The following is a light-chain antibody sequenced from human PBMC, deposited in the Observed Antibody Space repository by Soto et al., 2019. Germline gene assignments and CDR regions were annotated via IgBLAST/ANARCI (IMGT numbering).Light chain of an antibody. V-gene: IGLV2-14*01. CDR1: SSDVGGYNY. CDR3: SSYTRTTLVV. CDR2: EVS. Sequence: QSALNQPASVSGSPGQSITISCTGSSSDVGGYNYVSWYQQHPGKAPKLMIYEVSNRPSGVSNRFSGSKSGNTASLTISGLQAEDEADYDCSSYTRTTLVVFGGGTKLTVL. J-gene: IGLJ2*01.